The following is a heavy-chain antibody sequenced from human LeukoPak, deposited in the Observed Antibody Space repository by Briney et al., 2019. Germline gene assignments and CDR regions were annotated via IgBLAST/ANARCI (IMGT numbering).Heavy chain of an antibody. D-gene: IGHD1-26*01. V-gene: IGHV4-31*03. CDR1: GGSLSSGGYY. Sequence: SQTLSLTCTVSGGSLSSGGYYWSWIRQHPGKGLEWIGYIYYSGSTYYNPSLKSRVTISVDTSKNQFSLKLSSVTAADTAVYYCARGRPRYSGSYWTSYYYDGMDVWGQGTTVTVSS. J-gene: IGHJ6*02. CDR3: ARGRPRYSGSYWTSYYYDGMDV. CDR2: IYYSGST.